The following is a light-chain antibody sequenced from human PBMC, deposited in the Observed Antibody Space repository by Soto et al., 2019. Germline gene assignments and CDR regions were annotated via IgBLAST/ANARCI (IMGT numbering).Light chain of an antibody. CDR3: QQYQTYST. Sequence: DIQMTQSPSTLSASVGDRVTITCRASQSIRSLLAWYQQKPGKAPKVLIYDASSLGSGVPSRFSGSGSGTEFTLTISSLQPDDFATYFCQQYQTYSTFGQGTKVDIK. V-gene: IGKV1-5*01. J-gene: IGKJ1*01. CDR2: DAS. CDR1: QSIRSL.